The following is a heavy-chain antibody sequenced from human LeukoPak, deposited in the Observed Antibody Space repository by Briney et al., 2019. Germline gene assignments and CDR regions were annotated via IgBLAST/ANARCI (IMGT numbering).Heavy chain of an antibody. V-gene: IGHV3-33*06. CDR2: IWNDGSNK. D-gene: IGHD3-3*01. Sequence: GRSLRLSCEASGFTFSTYGMHWVCQAPGKGLEWVAVIWNDGSNKYYADSVKGRFTISRDNSKNTLYLQMNSLRVEDTAVYYCAKDYSRDGYYADTFHIWGQGTMVTVSS. J-gene: IGHJ3*02. CDR3: AKDYSRDGYYADTFHI. CDR1: GFTFSTYG.